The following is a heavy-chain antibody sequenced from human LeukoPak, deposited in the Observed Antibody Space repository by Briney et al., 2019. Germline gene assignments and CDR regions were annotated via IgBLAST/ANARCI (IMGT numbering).Heavy chain of an antibody. Sequence: KSGGSLRLSCAASGFTFSSYAMSWVRQAPGKGLEWVSSISSSSSYIYYADSVKGRFTISRDNAKNSLYLQMNSLRAEDTAVYYCARGYQSYGGNSLNFDYWGQGTLVTVSS. CDR1: GFTFSSYA. D-gene: IGHD4-23*01. J-gene: IGHJ4*02. V-gene: IGHV3-21*01. CDR3: ARGYQSYGGNSLNFDY. CDR2: ISSSSSYI.